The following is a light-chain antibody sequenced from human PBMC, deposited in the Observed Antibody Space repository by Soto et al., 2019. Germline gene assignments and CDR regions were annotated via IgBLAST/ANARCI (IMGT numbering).Light chain of an antibody. J-gene: IGKJ1*01. CDR1: QSVSSS. CDR2: GAS. V-gene: IGKV3-15*01. CDR3: QQYNNWWT. Sequence: EIVMTQSPATLSVSPGERVTLSCRASQSVSSSLAWYQQKPGQAPRLLIYGASTRAIGIPARFSGSGSETELTLTISSLQSEDFAVYYCQQYNNWWTFGQGTKVEIK.